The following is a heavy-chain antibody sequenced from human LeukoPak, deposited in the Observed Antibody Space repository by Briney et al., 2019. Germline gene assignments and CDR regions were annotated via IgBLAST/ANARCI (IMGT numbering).Heavy chain of an antibody. CDR1: GGSISSSSYY. CDR3: ASPSISSGWCSKDY. CDR2: IYYSGST. J-gene: IGHJ4*02. Sequence: PSETLSLTCTVSGGSISSSSYYWGWIRQPPGKGLEWIGSIYYSGSTYYNPSLKSRVTISVDTSKNQFSLKLSSVTAADTAVYYCASPSISSGWCSKDYWGQGTLVTVSS. D-gene: IGHD6-19*01. V-gene: IGHV4-39*01.